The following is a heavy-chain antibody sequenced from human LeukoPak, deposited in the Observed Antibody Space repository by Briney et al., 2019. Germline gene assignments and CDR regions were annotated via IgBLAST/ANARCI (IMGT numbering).Heavy chain of an antibody. D-gene: IGHD6-19*01. CDR2: IYYSGST. CDR3: ARGGESSGWYGRGSPINYFDY. Sequence: SETLSLTCTVSGGSISSSSYYWGWIRQPPGKGLEWIGSIYYSGSTYYNPSLKSRVTISVDTSKNQFSLELSSVTAADTAVYYCARGGESSGWYGRGSPINYFDYWGQGTLVTVSS. J-gene: IGHJ4*02. CDR1: GGSISSSSYY. V-gene: IGHV4-39*07.